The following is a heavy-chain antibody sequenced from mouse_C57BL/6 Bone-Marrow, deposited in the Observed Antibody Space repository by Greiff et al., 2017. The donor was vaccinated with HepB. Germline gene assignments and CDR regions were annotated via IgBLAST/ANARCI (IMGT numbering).Heavy chain of an antibody. CDR2: IHPNSGST. Sequence: QVQLQQPGAELVKPGASVKLSCKASGYTFTSYWMHWVKQRPGQGLEWIGMIHPNSGSTNYNEKFKSKATLTVDKSSSTAYMQLRSLTSEDSAVYYCARAGWLTAWFAYWGQGTLVTVSA. V-gene: IGHV1-64*01. D-gene: IGHD2-3*01. CDR1: GYTFTSYW. CDR3: ARAGWLTAWFAY. J-gene: IGHJ3*01.